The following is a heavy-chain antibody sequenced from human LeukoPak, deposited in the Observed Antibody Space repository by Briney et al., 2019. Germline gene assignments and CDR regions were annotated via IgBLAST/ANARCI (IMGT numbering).Heavy chain of an antibody. CDR1: GFTFSSYW. CDR2: INSDGSST. V-gene: IGHV3-74*01. CDR3: AKATYGYPSPFDY. D-gene: IGHD5-18*01. J-gene: IGHJ4*02. Sequence: GGSLRLSCAASGFTFSSYWMHWVRQAPGKGLVWVSRINSDGSSTSYADSVKGRFTISRDNAKNTLYLQMNSLRAEDTAVYYCAKATYGYPSPFDYWGQGTLVTVSS.